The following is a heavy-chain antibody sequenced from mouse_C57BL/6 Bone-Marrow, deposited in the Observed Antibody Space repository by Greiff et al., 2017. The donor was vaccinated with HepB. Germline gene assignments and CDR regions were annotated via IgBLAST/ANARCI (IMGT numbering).Heavy chain of an antibody. Sequence: EVQRVESGPGLVKPSQSLSLTCSVTGYSITSGYYWNWIRQFPGNKLEWMGYISYDGSNNYNPSLKNRISITRDTSKNQFFLKLNSVTTEDTATYYCARGVNYYAMDYWGQGTSVTVSS. CDR3: ARGVNYYAMDY. V-gene: IGHV3-6*01. CDR2: ISYDGSN. CDR1: GYSITSGYY. J-gene: IGHJ4*01. D-gene: IGHD2-5*01.